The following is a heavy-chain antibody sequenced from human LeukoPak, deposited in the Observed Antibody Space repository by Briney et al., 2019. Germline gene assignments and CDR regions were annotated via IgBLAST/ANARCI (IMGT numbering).Heavy chain of an antibody. J-gene: IGHJ6*02. CDR1: GFTFTTYW. CDR2: INSDGSIT. D-gene: IGHD3-3*01. V-gene: IGHV3-74*01. Sequence: GGSLRLSCAASGFTFTTYWMHWVRHAPGKGLVWVSHINSDGSITSYADSVKGRFTISRDNAKNTLYLQMNSLRAEDTAVYYCARESYDFWSGYYGPLYYGMDVWGQGTTVTVSS. CDR3: ARESYDFWSGYYGPLYYGMDV.